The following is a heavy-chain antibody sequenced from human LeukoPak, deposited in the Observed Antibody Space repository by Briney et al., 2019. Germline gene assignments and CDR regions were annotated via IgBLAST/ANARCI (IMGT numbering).Heavy chain of an antibody. Sequence: GGSLRLSCAASGFTFTSYAMSWVRQAPGKGLEWVSAITGSGDTTYYAASVKGRFTISRDNSKNTLYLQMSSLRAEDTAIYYCAKRTPVDYWGQGTLVTVSS. CDR1: GFTFTSYA. V-gene: IGHV3-23*01. J-gene: IGHJ4*02. CDR2: ITGSGDTT. CDR3: AKRTPVDY.